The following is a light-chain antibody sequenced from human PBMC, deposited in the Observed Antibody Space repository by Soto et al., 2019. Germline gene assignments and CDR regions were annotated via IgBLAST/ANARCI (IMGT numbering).Light chain of an antibody. CDR1: QSFNSIY. CDR2: GAS. J-gene: IGKJ1*01. Sequence: EIVLTQSPGTLSLSPGERATLSCRASQSFNSIYLAWYQQKPGQAPRLLIYGASSRATGIQNRFSGSGSGTDFTLTISRLEPEDFAVYYCKQYGNSPQTFGQGTKVDIK. CDR3: KQYGNSPQT. V-gene: IGKV3-20*01.